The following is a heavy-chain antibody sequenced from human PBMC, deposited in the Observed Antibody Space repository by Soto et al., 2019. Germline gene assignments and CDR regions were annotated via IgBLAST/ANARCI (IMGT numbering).Heavy chain of an antibody. CDR2: ISYDGSNK. J-gene: IGHJ3*02. D-gene: IGHD1-26*01. V-gene: IGHV3-30*18. CDR3: AKSPSGSHGASAFDI. CDR1: GFTFSSYG. Sequence: QVQLVESGGGVVQPGRSLRLSCAASGFTFSSYGMHWVRQAPGKGLEWVEVISYDGSNKYYADSVKGRFTISRDNSKNTLYLQMNSLRAEDTAVYYCAKSPSGSHGASAFDIWGQGTMVTVSS.